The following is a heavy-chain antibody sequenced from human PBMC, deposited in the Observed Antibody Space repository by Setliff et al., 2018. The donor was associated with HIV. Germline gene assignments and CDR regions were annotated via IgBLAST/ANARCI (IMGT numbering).Heavy chain of an antibody. CDR3: AKLTPFDY. CDR2: IYHSGST. J-gene: IGHJ4*02. CDR1: GGSFSGYY. D-gene: IGHD7-27*01. Sequence: SETLSLTCAVYGGSFSGYYWSWIRQPPGKGLEWIGSIYHSGSTYYNPSLKSRVTISLDTSKNQFSLKLSSVTAADTAVYYCAKLTPFDYWGQGTLVTVSS. V-gene: IGHV4-34*01.